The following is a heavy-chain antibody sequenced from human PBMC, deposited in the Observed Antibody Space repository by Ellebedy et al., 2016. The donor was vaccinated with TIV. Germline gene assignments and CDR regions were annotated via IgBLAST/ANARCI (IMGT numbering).Heavy chain of an antibody. CDR2: ISGSGVST. CDR1: GFTFSNSA. Sequence: GGSLRLXCAASGFTFSNSAMSWVRQAPGKGLEWVSHISGSGVSTYYADSVKGRFSISRDNSKNTLFLQMNSLRAEDTALYYCARDSTPVPYYYYLDVWGKGTTVTVSS. D-gene: IGHD2/OR15-2a*01. CDR3: ARDSTPVPYYYYLDV. V-gene: IGHV3-23*01. J-gene: IGHJ6*03.